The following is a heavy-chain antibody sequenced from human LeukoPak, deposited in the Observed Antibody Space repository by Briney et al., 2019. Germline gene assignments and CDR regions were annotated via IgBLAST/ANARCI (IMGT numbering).Heavy chain of an antibody. CDR3: AKERVVAGFDS. Sequence: GGSLRLSCTVSGFTLSSYEMSWIRQAPGKGLEWVSSIDYSGGSSYYADSVKGRFTISRDNSKNTLYLQMNSLRAEDTAIYYCAKERVVAGFDSWGQGTLVTVSS. CDR2: IDYSGGSS. J-gene: IGHJ4*02. D-gene: IGHD2-15*01. CDR1: GFTLSSYE. V-gene: IGHV3-23*01.